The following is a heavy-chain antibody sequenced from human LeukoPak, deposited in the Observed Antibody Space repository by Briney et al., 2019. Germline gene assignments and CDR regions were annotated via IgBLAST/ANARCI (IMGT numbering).Heavy chain of an antibody. CDR1: GFTFSSYA. Sequence: GGSLRLSCTASGFTFSSYAMSWVRQAPGKGLEWVSTISGDAGVTSHADSVKGRVTISRDNSKHTLYLQMNSLRAEDTAVYYCARDPYSSTWSYGMDVWGQGTTVTVSS. D-gene: IGHD6-6*01. J-gene: IGHJ6*02. CDR3: ARDPYSSTWSYGMDV. V-gene: IGHV3-23*01. CDR2: ISGDAGVT.